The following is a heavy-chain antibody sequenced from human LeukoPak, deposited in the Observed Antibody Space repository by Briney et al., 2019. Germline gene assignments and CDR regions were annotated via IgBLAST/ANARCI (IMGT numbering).Heavy chain of an antibody. Sequence: ASVKVSRKASGYTFTSYGISWVRQAPGQGLEWMGRISAYNGNTNYAQKLQGRVTMTTDTSTSTAYMGLRRLRSDDTAVYYCARAGYGSGSYFCFDPWGQATLVTVSS. CDR1: GYTFTSYG. J-gene: IGHJ5*02. CDR3: ARAGYGSGSYFCFDP. V-gene: IGHV1-18*01. CDR2: ISAYNGNT. D-gene: IGHD3-10*01.